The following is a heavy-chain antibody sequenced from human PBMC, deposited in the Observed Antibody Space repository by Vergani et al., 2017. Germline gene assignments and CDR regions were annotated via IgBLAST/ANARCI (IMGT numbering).Heavy chain of an antibody. CDR1: GFTFSSYG. J-gene: IGHJ3*02. Sequence: QVQLVESGGGVVQPGRSLRLSCAASGFTFSSYGMHWVRQAPGKGLEWVAVISYDGSNKYYADSVKSRVTISRDNYKNTLYMQMNSLRAEDTAVYYCAKGGSYYDSSAYYPAGVTGAFDIWGQGTMVTVSS. CDR3: AKGGSYYDSSAYYPAGVTGAFDI. CDR2: ISYDGSNK. V-gene: IGHV3-30*18. D-gene: IGHD3-22*01.